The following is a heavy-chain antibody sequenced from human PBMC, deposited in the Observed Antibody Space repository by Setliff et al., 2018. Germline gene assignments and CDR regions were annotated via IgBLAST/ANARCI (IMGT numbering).Heavy chain of an antibody. J-gene: IGHJ4*02. CDR3: ARAHLPGSGSYFGFDY. CDR2: ITIYNGNT. Sequence: ASVKVSCKASGYTFTSYGISWVRQVPGQGLEWMGWITIYNGNTNYAQKFQDRVSMTTDASTGTAYIELSSLTSDDTAVYYCARAHLPGSGSYFGFDYWGQGTLVTVSS. D-gene: IGHD1-26*01. V-gene: IGHV1-18*01. CDR1: GYTFTSYG.